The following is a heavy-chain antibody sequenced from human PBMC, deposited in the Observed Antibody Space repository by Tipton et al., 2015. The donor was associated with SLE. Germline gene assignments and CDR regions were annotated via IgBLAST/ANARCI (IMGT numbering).Heavy chain of an antibody. CDR2: ISYNGDA. J-gene: IGHJ3*01. CDR1: GGSLNRAGYF. Sequence: TLSLTCTVSGGSLNRAGYFWNRIRQSPGTGLEWIGSISYNGDANHNPSLRRRLTLSIDISENHFSLSLTSLTAADSALYFCARSPGSSAYKRWGQWTMPTVSS. D-gene: IGHD3-16*01. V-gene: IGHV4-31*03. CDR3: ARSPGSSAYKR.